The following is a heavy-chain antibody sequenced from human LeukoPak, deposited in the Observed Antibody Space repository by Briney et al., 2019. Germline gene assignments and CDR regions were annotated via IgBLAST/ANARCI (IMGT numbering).Heavy chain of an antibody. Sequence: PGGSLRLSCAASGFTFSSYAMSWVRQAPGKGLEWVANIKQDGSEKYYVDSVKGRFTISRDYAKNSLYLQMNSLRAEDTAVYYCARDVAVAATPGYYYYYGMDVWGQGTTVTVSS. CDR2: IKQDGSEK. D-gene: IGHD2-15*01. CDR1: GFTFSSYA. J-gene: IGHJ6*02. V-gene: IGHV3-7*01. CDR3: ARDVAVAATPGYYYYYGMDV.